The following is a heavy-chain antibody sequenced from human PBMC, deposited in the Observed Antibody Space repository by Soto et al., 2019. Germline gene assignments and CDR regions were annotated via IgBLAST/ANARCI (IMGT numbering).Heavy chain of an antibody. V-gene: IGHV3-23*01. Sequence: GGSLRLSCVASEFSFSRYAMTWVRQAAGKGLQWVAGLGPDGRNTFYGESVRGRFTISRDNSRNTLCLQMSSLRAEDTAVYFCVKQMTTWTDSFFDYWGQGIQVTVSS. CDR2: LGPDGRNT. CDR1: EFSFSRYA. D-gene: IGHD4-17*01. J-gene: IGHJ4*02. CDR3: VKQMTTWTDSFFDY.